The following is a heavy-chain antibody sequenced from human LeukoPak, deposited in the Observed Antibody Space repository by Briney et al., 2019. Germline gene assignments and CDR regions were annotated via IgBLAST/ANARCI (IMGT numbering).Heavy chain of an antibody. D-gene: IGHD1-14*01. V-gene: IGHV1-69*04. Sequence: SVTVSCKASGYTFTSYAISWVRQAPGQGLEWMGRIIPILGIANYAQKFQGRVTITADKSTSTAYMELSSLRSEDTAVYYCAREGLLTPYYFDYWGQGTLVTVSS. CDR3: AREGLLTPYYFDY. J-gene: IGHJ4*02. CDR2: IIPILGIA. CDR1: GYTFTSYA.